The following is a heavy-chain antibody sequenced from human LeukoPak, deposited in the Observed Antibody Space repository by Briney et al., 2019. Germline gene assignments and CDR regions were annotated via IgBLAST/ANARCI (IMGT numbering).Heavy chain of an antibody. Sequence: SETLSLTCTVSGGSISSSSYYWGWIRQPPGKGLEWIGSIYYSTSTYYNPSLKSQVTISVDPSKNQYSLKQGSVTAADTAVYYCARPEATNWGYYFDYWGQGTLVTVSS. CDR3: ARPEATNWGYYFDY. J-gene: IGHJ4*02. CDR2: IYYSTST. V-gene: IGHV4-39*01. CDR1: GGSISSSSYY. D-gene: IGHD7-27*01.